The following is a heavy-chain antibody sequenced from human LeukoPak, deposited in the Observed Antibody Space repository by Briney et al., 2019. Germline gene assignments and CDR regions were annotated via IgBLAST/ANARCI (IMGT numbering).Heavy chain of an antibody. CDR1: GFTFSSYS. D-gene: IGHD2-15*01. V-gene: IGHV3-21*01. J-gene: IGHJ4*02. CDR2: ISSSGSYI. CDR3: ASTLSPTKYCSGGSCYSGRGY. Sequence: PGGSLRLSCAASGFTFSSYSMNWVRQAPGKGLEWVSSISSSGSYIYYADSVKGRFTISRDNAKNSLYLQMNSLRAEDTAVYYCASTLSPTKYCSGGSCYSGRGYWGQGTLVTVSS.